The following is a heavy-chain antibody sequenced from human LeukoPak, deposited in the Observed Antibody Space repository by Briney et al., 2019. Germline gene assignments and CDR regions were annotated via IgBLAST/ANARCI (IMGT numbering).Heavy chain of an antibody. D-gene: IGHD6-13*01. CDR2: IYTSGST. V-gene: IGHV4-4*07. CDR3: ARDGNSSSWYPYYFDY. J-gene: IGHJ4*02. CDR1: GGSISSYY. Sequence: SETLSLTCTVSGGSISSYYWSWIRQPAGKGLEWIGRIYTSGSTNYNPSLKSRVTMSVDTSKNQFSLKLSSVTAADTAVYYCARDGNSSSWYPYYFDYWGQGTLVTVSS.